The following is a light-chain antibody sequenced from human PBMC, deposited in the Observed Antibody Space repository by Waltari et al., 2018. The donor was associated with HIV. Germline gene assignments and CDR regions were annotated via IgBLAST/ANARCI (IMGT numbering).Light chain of an antibody. V-gene: IGLV3-1*01. J-gene: IGLJ2*01. Sequence: SYELTQPPSVSVSPGQTASITCPGDKLGNKYACWYQLKPGQSPVLVIDQDSKRPSGIPERFSGSNSGNTATLTISGTQAMDEADYYCQAWDSETAVFGGGTKLTVL. CDR3: QAWDSETAV. CDR2: QDS. CDR1: KLGNKY.